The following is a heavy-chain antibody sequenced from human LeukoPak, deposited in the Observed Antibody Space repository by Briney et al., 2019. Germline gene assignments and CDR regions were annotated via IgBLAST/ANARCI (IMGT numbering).Heavy chain of an antibody. J-gene: IGHJ6*03. CDR2: IRSSSNTI. D-gene: IGHD6-6*01. V-gene: IGHV3-48*01. CDR1: GLTFSSYT. CDR3: ARASGSSSGGWVYYYYMDV. Sequence: GVSLRLSCAASGLTFSSYTMKWVRQAPGKGLECVSYIRSSSNTIYYADSVKGRFTISRDNAKNSMDLQMNRLRADDTAVYYCARASGSSSGGWVYYYYMDVWGKGTTVTVSS.